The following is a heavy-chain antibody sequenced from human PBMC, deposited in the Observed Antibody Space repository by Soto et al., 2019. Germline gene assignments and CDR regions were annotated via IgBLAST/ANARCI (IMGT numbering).Heavy chain of an antibody. Sequence: QVQLVQSGAEVKKPGASVKVSCKASGYTFTSYGISWVRQAPGQGLEWMGWISPYNGNTNYAQKLQGRVTMTTDPSTSTAHMELRILRSDVTAVYYWARDGRGTAMGFTAADCFVPWGQGTPVTVSS. CDR2: ISPYNGNT. V-gene: IGHV1-18*01. CDR3: ARDGRGTAMGFTAADCFVP. CDR1: GYTFTSYG. D-gene: IGHD5-18*01. J-gene: IGHJ5*02.